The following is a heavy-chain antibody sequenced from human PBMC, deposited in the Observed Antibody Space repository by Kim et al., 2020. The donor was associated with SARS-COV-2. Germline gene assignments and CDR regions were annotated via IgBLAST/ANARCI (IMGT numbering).Heavy chain of an antibody. J-gene: IGHJ4*02. V-gene: IGHV3-7*03. Sequence: GGSLRLSCAASGFTFSSYWMSWVRKAPGKGLEWVANIKQDGSEKYYVDSVKGRFTISRDNAKNSLYLQMNSLRAEDTAVYYCARVAVTYIGSYYFDYWGQGTLVTVSS. CDR3: ARVAVTYIGSYYFDY. CDR1: GFTFSSYW. D-gene: IGHD4-4*01. CDR2: IKQDGSEK.